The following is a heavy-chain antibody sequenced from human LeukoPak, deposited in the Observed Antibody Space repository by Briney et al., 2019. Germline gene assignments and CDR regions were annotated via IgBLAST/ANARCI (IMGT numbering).Heavy chain of an antibody. D-gene: IGHD3-9*01. CDR2: IYYSGST. V-gene: IGHV4-31*03. CDR1: GGSISSGGYY. CDR3: AREEGNAGYYDY. Sequence: SQTLSLTCTVSGGSISSGGYYWSWIRQHPGKGLEWIGYIYYSGSTYYNPSLKSRVTILVDTSKNQFSLKLSSVTAADTAVYYCAREEGNAGYYDYWGQGTLVTVSS. J-gene: IGHJ4*02.